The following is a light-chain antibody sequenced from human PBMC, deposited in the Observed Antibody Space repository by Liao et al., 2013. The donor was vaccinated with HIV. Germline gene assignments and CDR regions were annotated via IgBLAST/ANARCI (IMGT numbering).Light chain of an antibody. Sequence: SYVLTQPLSVPVAPGETARITCGGDNIGSKTVHWYQQKPGQAPVVVIYYDSDRPSGIPERFSGSNSGNTATLTISSVEAGDEADYYCQVWDSSSDHYVFGTGTKVTVL. CDR1: NIGSKT. CDR3: QVWDSSSDHYV. V-gene: IGLV3-21*04. J-gene: IGLJ1*01. CDR2: YDS.